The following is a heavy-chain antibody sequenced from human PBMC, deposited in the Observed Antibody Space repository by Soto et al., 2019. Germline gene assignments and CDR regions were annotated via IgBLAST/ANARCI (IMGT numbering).Heavy chain of an antibody. CDR2: IFWDDDK. J-gene: IGHJ4*02. V-gene: IGHV2-5*02. CDR1: GFSLSTRGVG. D-gene: IGHD5-12*01. CDR3: AHRSRGYAYYFDQ. Sequence: QITLKESGPTLVKPTQTLTLTCSFSGFSLSTRGVGVGWIRQPPGKALEWLALIFWDDDKWYSPSLRSRLTXSXAXXKNQVVLTMTNIDPVDTATYYCAHRSRGYAYYFDQWGQGTLVTVSS.